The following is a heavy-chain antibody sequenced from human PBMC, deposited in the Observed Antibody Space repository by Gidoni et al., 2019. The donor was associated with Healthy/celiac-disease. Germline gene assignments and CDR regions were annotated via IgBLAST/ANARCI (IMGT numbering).Heavy chain of an antibody. V-gene: IGHV3-23*01. D-gene: IGHD6-19*01. CDR3: AKEVAVAGTLGIFDY. J-gene: IGHJ4*02. Sequence: SRDNSKNTLYLQMNSLRAEDTAVYYCAKEVAVAGTLGIFDYWGQGTLVTVSS.